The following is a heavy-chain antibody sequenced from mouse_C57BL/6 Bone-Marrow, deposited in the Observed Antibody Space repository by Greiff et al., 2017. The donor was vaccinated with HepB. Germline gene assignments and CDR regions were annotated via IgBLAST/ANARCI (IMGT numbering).Heavy chain of an antibody. J-gene: IGHJ2*01. V-gene: IGHV3-6*01. CDR3: ARNLRTFDY. CDR2: ISYDGSN. Sequence: EVQLKQSGPGLVKPSQSLSLTCSVTGYSITSGYYWNWIRQFPGNKLEWMGYISYDGSNNYNPSLKNRISITRDTSKNQFFLKLNSVTTEDTATYYCARNLRTFDYWGQGTTLTVSS. CDR1: GYSITSGYY. D-gene: IGHD5-1*01.